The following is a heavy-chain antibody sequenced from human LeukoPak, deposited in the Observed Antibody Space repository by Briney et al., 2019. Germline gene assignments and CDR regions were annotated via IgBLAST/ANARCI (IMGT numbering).Heavy chain of an antibody. V-gene: IGHV4-61*08. D-gene: IGHD3-22*01. CDR1: GGYISSGGYS. Sequence: SETLSLTCAVSGGYISSGGYSWSWIRQPPGKGLEWIGYIYYSGSTNYNPSLKSRVTISVDTSKNQFSLKLSSVTAADTAVYYCARVTGYMIEDYFDYWGQGTLVTVSS. J-gene: IGHJ4*02. CDR3: ARVTGYMIEDYFDY. CDR2: IYYSGST.